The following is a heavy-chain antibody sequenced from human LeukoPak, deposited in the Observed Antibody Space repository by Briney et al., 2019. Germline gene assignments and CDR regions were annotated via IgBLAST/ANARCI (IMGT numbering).Heavy chain of an antibody. CDR3: ARGGIAGAGPPFDY. CDR2: INHSGST. Sequence: SETLSLTCAVYGGSFSGYYWSWIRQPPGKGLEWIGEINHSGSTNYNPSLKSRVTISVDTSKNQFSLKLSSVTAADTAVYYCARGGIAGAGPPFDYWGQETLVPDSS. V-gene: IGHV4-34*01. CDR1: GGSFSGYY. D-gene: IGHD6-19*01. J-gene: IGHJ4*02.